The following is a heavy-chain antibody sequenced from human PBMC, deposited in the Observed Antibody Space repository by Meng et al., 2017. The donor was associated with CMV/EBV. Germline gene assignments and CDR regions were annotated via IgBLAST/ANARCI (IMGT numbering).Heavy chain of an antibody. V-gene: IGHV4-34*01. D-gene: IGHD4/OR15-4a*01. CDR1: GGSFSGYY. CDR2: INHSGST. J-gene: IGHJ6*02. Sequence: SQTLSLTGAVYGGSFSGYYWSWIRQPPGKGLEWIGEINHSGSTNYNPSLKSRVTISVDTSKNQFSLKLSSVTAADTAVYYCARGYGGNTYYYYYYGMDVWGQGTTVTVSS. CDR3: ARGYGGNTYYYYYYGMDV.